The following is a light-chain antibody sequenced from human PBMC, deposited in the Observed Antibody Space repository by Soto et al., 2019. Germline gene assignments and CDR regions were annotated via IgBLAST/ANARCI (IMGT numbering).Light chain of an antibody. CDR3: QQRSGWPQLT. CDR1: QGVSSN. V-gene: IGKV3-11*01. Sequence: EIVLTQSPATLSLSPGERATLSCRSSQGVSSNLAWYQQKPGQAPRLLIYDASNRATGIPARFSGSGSGTDFTLTISTLEPEDFAVYYCQQRSGWPQLTFGQGKRLEIK. J-gene: IGKJ5*01. CDR2: DAS.